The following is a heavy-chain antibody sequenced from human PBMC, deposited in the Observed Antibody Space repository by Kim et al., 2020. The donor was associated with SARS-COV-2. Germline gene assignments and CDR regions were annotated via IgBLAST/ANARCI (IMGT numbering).Heavy chain of an antibody. CDR1: GFTFSSYE. CDR3: ARAPYSSSWYSQFDY. V-gene: IGHV3-48*03. Sequence: GGSLRLSCAASGFTFSSYEMNWVRQAPGKGLEWVSYISSSGSTIYYADSVKGRFTISRDNAKNSLYLQMNSLRAEDTAVYYCARAPYSSSWYSQFDYWGQGTLVTVSS. J-gene: IGHJ4*02. CDR2: ISSSGSTI. D-gene: IGHD6-13*01.